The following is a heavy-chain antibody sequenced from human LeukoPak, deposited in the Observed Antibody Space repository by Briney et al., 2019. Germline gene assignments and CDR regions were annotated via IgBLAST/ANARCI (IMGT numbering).Heavy chain of an antibody. D-gene: IGHD7-27*01. CDR1: GFTFSDYY. J-gene: IGHJ6*02. CDR2: ISSSGSTI. Sequence: GGSLRLSCAASGFTFSDYYMSWIRQAPGKGLEWVSYISSSGSTIYYADSVKDRFTIPRDNAKNSLYLQMDSLRAEDTAVYYCATYTNWVAGDVWGQGTTVSV. V-gene: IGHV3-11*04. CDR3: ATYTNWVAGDV.